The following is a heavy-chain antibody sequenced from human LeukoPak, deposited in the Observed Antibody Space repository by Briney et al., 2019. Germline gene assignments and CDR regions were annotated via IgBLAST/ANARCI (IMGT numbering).Heavy chain of an antibody. CDR1: GYTFTSYG. CDR2: ISAYNGNT. D-gene: IGHD3-16*02. V-gene: IGHV1-18*01. J-gene: IGHJ4*02. CDR3: ARDHDYVWGSYRYSFDY. Sequence: ASVKVSCKASGYTFTSYGISWVRQAPGQGLEWMGWISAYNGNTNYAQKLQGRVTMTTDTSTSTAYMELRSLRSDDTAVYYCARDHDYVWGSYRYSFDYWGQGTLVTVSS.